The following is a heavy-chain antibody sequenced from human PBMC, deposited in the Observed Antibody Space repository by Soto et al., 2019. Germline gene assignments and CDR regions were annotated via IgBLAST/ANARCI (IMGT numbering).Heavy chain of an antibody. J-gene: IGHJ4*02. CDR1: GFTFSSYA. CDR2: ISGSGGST. D-gene: IGHD6-19*01. V-gene: IGHV3-23*01. CDR3: AKGPSYPSGSGWYFDY. Sequence: GGSLRLSCAASGFTFSSYAMSWVRQAPGKGLEWVSAISGSGGSTYYADSVKGRFTISRDNSKNTLYLQMNSLRAEDTAVYYCAKGPSYPSGSGWYFDYWGQGTLVTVSS.